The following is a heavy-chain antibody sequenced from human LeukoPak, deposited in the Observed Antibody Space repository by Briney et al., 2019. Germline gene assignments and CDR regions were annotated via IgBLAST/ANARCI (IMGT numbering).Heavy chain of an antibody. CDR2: IYYSGST. J-gene: IGHJ4*02. CDR3: ARSNYDYYYRYYFDY. Sequence: PSETLSLTCTVSGGSISSYYWSWIRQPPGKGLEWIGYIYYSGSTNYNPSLKSRVTISVDTSKNQFSLKLSSVTAADTAVYYCARSNYDYYYRYYFDYWGQGTLVTVSS. V-gene: IGHV4-59*01. D-gene: IGHD3-16*01. CDR1: GGSISSYY.